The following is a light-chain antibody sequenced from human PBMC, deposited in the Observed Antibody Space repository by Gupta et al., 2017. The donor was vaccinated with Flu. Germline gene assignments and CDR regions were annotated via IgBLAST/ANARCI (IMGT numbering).Light chain of an antibody. J-gene: IGLJ3*02. CDR2: EVA. CDR1: STDIAFYDF. CDR3: SSYSGVSTCL. Sequence: QSALTQPASVSGSPGQSITIPCTGSSTDIAFYDFVAWYQQPPGKAPKLILYEVARRPSGVSHRFSGAKSGNTASLTISGLQPEDEATSYCSSYSGVSTCLFGGGTTLT. V-gene: IGLV2-23*02.